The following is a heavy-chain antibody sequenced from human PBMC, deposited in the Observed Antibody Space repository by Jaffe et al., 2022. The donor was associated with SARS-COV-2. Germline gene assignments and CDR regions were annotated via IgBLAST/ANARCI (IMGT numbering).Heavy chain of an antibody. CDR2: ISWNSGSI. CDR1: GFTFDDYA. D-gene: IGHD1-26*01. Sequence: EVQLVESGGGLVQPGRSLRLSCAASGFTFDDYAMHWVRQAPGKGLEWVSGISWNSGSIGYADSVKGRFTISRDNAKNSLYLQMNSLRAEDTALYYCAKGQWELLGSLDYWGQGTLVTVSS. CDR3: AKGQWELLGSLDY. V-gene: IGHV3-9*01. J-gene: IGHJ4*02.